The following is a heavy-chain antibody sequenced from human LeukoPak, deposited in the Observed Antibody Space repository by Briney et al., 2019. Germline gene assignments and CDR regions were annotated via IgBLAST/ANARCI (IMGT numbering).Heavy chain of an antibody. V-gene: IGHV4-34*01. Sequence: SETLSLTCAVYCGSFSGYYWSWIRQPPGKGLEWIGEINHSGSTNYNPSLKSRVTISVDTSKNQFSLKLSSVTAADTAVYYCARGLRGIAAAGTRVNWFDPWGQGSLVTVSS. D-gene: IGHD6-13*01. CDR1: CGSFSGYY. CDR2: INHSGST. J-gene: IGHJ5*02. CDR3: ARGLRGIAAAGTRVNWFDP.